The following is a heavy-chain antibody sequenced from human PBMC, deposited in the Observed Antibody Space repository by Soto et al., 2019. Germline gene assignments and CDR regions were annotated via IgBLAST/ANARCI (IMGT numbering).Heavy chain of an antibody. Sequence: QVQLVQSGAEVKKPGSSVKVSCKASGGTFSSYAISWVRQAPGQGLEWMGGIIPIFGTANYAQKFQGRVTITADESTSTAYMELSSLRSEDTAVYYCARDRIAARPVYYYYYGMDVWGQGTTVTFSS. J-gene: IGHJ6*02. CDR1: GGTFSSYA. CDR2: IIPIFGTA. CDR3: ARDRIAARPVYYYYYGMDV. D-gene: IGHD6-6*01. V-gene: IGHV1-69*01.